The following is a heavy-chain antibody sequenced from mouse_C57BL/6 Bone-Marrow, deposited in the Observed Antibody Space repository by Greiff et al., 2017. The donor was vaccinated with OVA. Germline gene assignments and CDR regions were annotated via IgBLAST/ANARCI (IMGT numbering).Heavy chain of an antibody. CDR1: GYTFTSYW. CDR3: TGSPNMVFYYFDY. Sequence: VQLQQSGPVLARPGASVKMSCKTSGYTFTSYWMHWVKQRPGQGLEWIGAIYPGNSDTSYNQKFKGKAKLTAVTSASTAYMELSSLTNEVSAVYYCTGSPNMVFYYFDYWGQGTTLTVSS. CDR2: IYPGNSDT. V-gene: IGHV1-5*01. J-gene: IGHJ2*01. D-gene: IGHD2-10*01.